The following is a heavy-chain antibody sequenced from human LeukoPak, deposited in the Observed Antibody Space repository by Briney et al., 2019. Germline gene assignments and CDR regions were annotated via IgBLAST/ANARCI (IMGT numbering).Heavy chain of an antibody. CDR2: INSNGSSP. J-gene: IGHJ6*03. D-gene: IGHD3-10*01. CDR3: ARGGIPTGPYYYFYYMDV. Sequence: GGSLRLSCAASGFTFSSYAMSWVRQAPGKGLVWVSRINSNGSSPNYADSVKGRFTISRDNSRNTLYLRMNSLRGEDAAVYSCARGGIPTGPYYYFYYMDVWGKGTAVTVSS. V-gene: IGHV3-23*01. CDR1: GFTFSSYA.